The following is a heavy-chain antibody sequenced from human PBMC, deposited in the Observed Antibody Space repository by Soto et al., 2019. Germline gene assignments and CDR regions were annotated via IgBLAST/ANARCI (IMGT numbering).Heavy chain of an antibody. Sequence: PSETLSLTCTVSGGSISSGGYYWSWIRQHPGKGLEWIGYIYYSGSTYYNPSLKSRVTISVDTSKNQFSLKLSSVTAADTAVYYCARGGWYFYYYFDYWGQGTLVPVSS. V-gene: IGHV4-31*03. J-gene: IGHJ4*02. D-gene: IGHD6-19*01. CDR1: GGSISSGGYY. CDR3: ARGGWYFYYYFDY. CDR2: IYYSGST.